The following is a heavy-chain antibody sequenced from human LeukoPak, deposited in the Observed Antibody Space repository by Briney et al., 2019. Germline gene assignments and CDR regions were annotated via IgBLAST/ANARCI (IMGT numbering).Heavy chain of an antibody. CDR2: IYHSGST. CDR1: GGSISSGGYY. D-gene: IGHD3-10*01. CDR3: ASHMVRGVMYYFDY. Sequence: PSETLSLTCTVSGGSISSGGYYWSWIRQPPGKGLEWIGYIYHSGSTYYNPSLKSRVTISVDRSKNQFSLKLSSVTAADTAVYYCASHMVRGVMYYFDYWGQGTLVTVSS. J-gene: IGHJ4*02. V-gene: IGHV4-30-2*01.